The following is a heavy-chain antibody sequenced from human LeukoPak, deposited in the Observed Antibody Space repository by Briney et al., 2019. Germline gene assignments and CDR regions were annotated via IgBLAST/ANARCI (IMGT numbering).Heavy chain of an antibody. Sequence: GGSLRLSCAASGFTFSSYAMHWVRQAPGKGLEWVAVISYDGSNKYYADSVKGRFTISRDNSKNTLYLQMNSLRAEDTAVYYCAKDVSDILTAGDYMDVWGKGTTVTISS. V-gene: IGHV3-30*04. CDR1: GFTFSSYA. D-gene: IGHD3-9*01. CDR2: ISYDGSNK. CDR3: AKDVSDILTAGDYMDV. J-gene: IGHJ6*03.